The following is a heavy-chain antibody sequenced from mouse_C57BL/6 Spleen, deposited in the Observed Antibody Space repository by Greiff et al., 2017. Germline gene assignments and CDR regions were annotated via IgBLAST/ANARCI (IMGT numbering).Heavy chain of an antibody. D-gene: IGHD1-1*01. CDR1: GYTFTDYY. J-gene: IGHJ1*03. V-gene: IGHV1-19*01. CDR3: ARWDGSSHWYFDV. CDR2: INPYNGGT. Sequence: EVQLQQSGPVLVKPGASVKMSCKASGYTFTDYYMNWVKQSHGKSLEWIGVINPYNGGTSYNQKFKGKDTLTVDKSSSTAYMELNSLTSEDSAVYYCARWDGSSHWYFDVWGTGTTVTVSS.